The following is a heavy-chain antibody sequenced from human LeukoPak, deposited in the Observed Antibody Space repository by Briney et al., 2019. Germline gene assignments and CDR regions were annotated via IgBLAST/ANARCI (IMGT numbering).Heavy chain of an antibody. CDR2: IYYSGST. V-gene: IGHV4-59*01. J-gene: IGHJ6*03. Sequence: SETLSLTCTVSGVSISSYYWSWIRQPPGKGLEWIGYIYYSGSTNYNPSLKSRVTISVDTSKNQFSLKLSSVTAADTAVYYCASERDVCFGAVDYYSYMDVWGKGSTVTVSS. CDR1: GVSISSYY. CDR3: ASERDVCFGAVDYYSYMDV. D-gene: IGHD3-10*01.